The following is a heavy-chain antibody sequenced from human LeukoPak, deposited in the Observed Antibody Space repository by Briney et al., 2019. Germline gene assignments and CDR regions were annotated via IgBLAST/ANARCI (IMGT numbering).Heavy chain of an antibody. CDR3: ARGGIAVAQARYYFDY. J-gene: IGHJ4*02. Sequence: PSETLSLTCAVYGGSFSGYYLSWIRQPPGKGLEWIGEINHSGSTNYNPSLKSRVTISVDTSKNQFSLKLSSVTAADTAVYYCARGGIAVAQARYYFDYWGQGTLVTVSS. CDR2: INHSGST. CDR1: GGSFSGYY. D-gene: IGHD6-19*01. V-gene: IGHV4-34*01.